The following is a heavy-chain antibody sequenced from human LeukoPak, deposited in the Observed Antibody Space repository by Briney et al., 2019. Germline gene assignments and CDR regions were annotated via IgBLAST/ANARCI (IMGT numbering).Heavy chain of an antibody. CDR1: GFTFSSYG. D-gene: IGHD6-13*01. CDR3: AKDRGSIAAAGTPYFDY. V-gene: IGHV3-30*02. CDR2: IWYDGSNK. J-gene: IGHJ4*02. Sequence: GGSLRLSCAASGFTFSSYGMHWVRQAPGKGLEWVAVIWYDGSNKYYADSVKGRFTISRDNSKNTLYLQMNSLRAEDTAVYYCAKDRGSIAAAGTPYFDYWGQGTLVTVSS.